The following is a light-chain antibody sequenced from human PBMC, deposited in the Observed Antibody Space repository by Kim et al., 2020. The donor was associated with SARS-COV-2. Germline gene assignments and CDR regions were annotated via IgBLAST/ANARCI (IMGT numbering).Light chain of an antibody. V-gene: IGLV3-1*01. CDR1: KLGDKY. J-gene: IGLJ2*01. Sequence: YELTQPPSVSVSPGQTASITCSGDKLGDKYACWYQQKPGQSPVLVIYQDSKRPSGILERFSGSNSGNTATLTISGTQAMDEADYYCQAWDSSTVVFGGGTQLTVL. CDR2: QDS. CDR3: QAWDSSTVV.